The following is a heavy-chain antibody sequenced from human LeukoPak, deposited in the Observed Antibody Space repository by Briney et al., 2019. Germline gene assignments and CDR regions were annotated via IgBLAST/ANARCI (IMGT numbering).Heavy chain of an antibody. CDR1: GFTVSSSY. J-gene: IGHJ4*02. CDR3: ARDLEAANTYYFDY. V-gene: IGHV3-66*01. D-gene: IGHD6-13*01. CDR2: ISSAGTT. Sequence: GGSLRLSCAASGFTVSSSYMSWVRQAPGKGLEWVSIISSAGTTYYADSVKGRVTISRDNSKNTVYLQVNSLRDEDTAVYYCARDLEAANTYYFDYWGQGTMVTVSS.